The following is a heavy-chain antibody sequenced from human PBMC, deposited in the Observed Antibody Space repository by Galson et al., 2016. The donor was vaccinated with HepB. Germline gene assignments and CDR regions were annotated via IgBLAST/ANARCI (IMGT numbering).Heavy chain of an antibody. CDR2: INPNSGGT. J-gene: IGHJ3*02. V-gene: IGHV1-2*02. CDR1: GYTFSGYY. CDR3: ARDVDGYDI. Sequence: SVKVSCKASGYTFSGYYLHWVRQAPGQGLEWLGWINPNSGGTNYAQRFRGRVTVTRDTSITTAYMELRRLTSDDTALYYCARDVDGYDIWGQGTMVTVSS.